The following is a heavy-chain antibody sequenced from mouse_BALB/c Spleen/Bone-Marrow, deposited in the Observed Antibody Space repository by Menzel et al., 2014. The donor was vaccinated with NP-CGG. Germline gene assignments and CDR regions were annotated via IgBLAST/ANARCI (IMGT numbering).Heavy chain of an antibody. V-gene: IGHV1-87*01. CDR2: IYPGDGDT. D-gene: IGHD2-1*01. CDR1: GYTFTSYW. CDR3: AYGTPFAY. Sequence: VQLQQSGAEVARPGTSVKLSCKASGYTFTSYWMQWVKQRPGQGLEWIGAIYPGDGDTRYTQKFKGKATLTADKSSSTAYMQLSSLSSEDSAVYYCAYGTPFAYSVQGTLVTVSA. J-gene: IGHJ3*01.